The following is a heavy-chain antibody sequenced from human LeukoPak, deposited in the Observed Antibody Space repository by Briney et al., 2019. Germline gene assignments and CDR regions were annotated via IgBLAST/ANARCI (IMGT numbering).Heavy chain of an antibody. D-gene: IGHD3-9*01. V-gene: IGHV3-11*01. J-gene: IGHJ4*02. CDR1: GFTFSDYY. CDR2: ISSSGSTI. CDR3: ARAAYYDILTGYLEYFDY. Sequence: GGSLRLSCAASGFTFSDYYMSWIRQAPGKGLEWVSYISSSGSTIYYADSVKGRFTISRDNAKNSLYLQMNSPRAEDTAVYYCARAAYYDILTGYLEYFDYWGQGTLVTVSS.